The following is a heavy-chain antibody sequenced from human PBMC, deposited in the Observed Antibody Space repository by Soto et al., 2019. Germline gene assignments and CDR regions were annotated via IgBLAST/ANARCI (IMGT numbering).Heavy chain of an antibody. CDR1: GGSISSGGYY. CDR2: IYYSGST. D-gene: IGHD2-21*01. CDR3: ARVYCGGDCYAEPLDYYYMDV. V-gene: IGHV4-31*03. J-gene: IGHJ6*03. Sequence: QVQLQESGPGLVKPSQTLSLTCTVSGGSISSGGYYWSWIRQHPGKGLEWIGYIYYSGSTYYNPSLKSRVTISVDTSKNQFSLKLSSVTAADTAVYYCARVYCGGDCYAEPLDYYYMDVWGKGTTVTVSS.